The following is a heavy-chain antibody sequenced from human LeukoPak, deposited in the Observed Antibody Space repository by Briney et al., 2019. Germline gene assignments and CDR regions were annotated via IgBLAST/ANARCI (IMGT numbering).Heavy chain of an antibody. CDR2: IYSSGST. Sequence: PSETLSLTCTVSGDSISSYYWNWIRQPPGKGLEWIGYIYSSGSTNYNPSLKSRVTISVDTSKNQFSLKLSSVTAADTAVYYCARHLGYYDSSGYQFDPWGQGTLVTVSS. V-gene: IGHV4-4*09. CDR3: ARHLGYYDSSGYQFDP. D-gene: IGHD3-22*01. CDR1: GDSISSYY. J-gene: IGHJ5*02.